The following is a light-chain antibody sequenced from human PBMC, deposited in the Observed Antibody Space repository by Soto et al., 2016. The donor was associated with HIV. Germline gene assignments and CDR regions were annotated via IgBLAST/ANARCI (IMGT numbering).Light chain of an antibody. CDR3: QVWDSHNDPWV. CDR2: DDR. V-gene: IGLV3-21*02. CDR1: NIGSKS. J-gene: IGLJ3*02. Sequence: SHVVTQPPSVSVAPGQTARITCGGINIGSKSVHWYQQKPGQAPVLVIYDDRDRPSGIPERFSGSNSGSTATLTINRVEAEDEADFYCQVWDSHNDPWVFGGGTKLTVL.